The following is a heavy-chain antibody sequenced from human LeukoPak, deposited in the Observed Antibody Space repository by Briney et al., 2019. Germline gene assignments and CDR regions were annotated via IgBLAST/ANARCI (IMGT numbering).Heavy chain of an antibody. J-gene: IGHJ5*02. D-gene: IGHD1-1*01. CDR3: ALGSGTTPFDP. V-gene: IGHV1-46*01. Sequence: GASVKASCKASGYTFTSYYMHWVRQAPGQGLEWMGVIIPMFETTNYAQKFQGRVAITADTSTSTDYMDTSTSIAYMELTSLRYEDTAFYYCALGSGTTPFDPWGQGTLVTVSS. CDR1: GYTFTSYY. CDR2: IIPMFETT.